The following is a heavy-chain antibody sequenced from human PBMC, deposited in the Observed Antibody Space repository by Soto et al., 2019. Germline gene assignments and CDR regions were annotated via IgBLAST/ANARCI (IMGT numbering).Heavy chain of an antibody. CDR3: ARSSGWPHNFDY. D-gene: IGHD6-19*01. Sequence: TLSLTCTVSGGSISSSGYYWSWIRQHPGQGLEWIACIFYSGSTYYNPSLKSRVTISVDTSKNQFSLKLSSVTAADTAVYYCARSSGWPHNFDYWGQGTLVTVSS. V-gene: IGHV4-31*03. CDR2: IFYSGST. J-gene: IGHJ4*02. CDR1: GGSISSSGYY.